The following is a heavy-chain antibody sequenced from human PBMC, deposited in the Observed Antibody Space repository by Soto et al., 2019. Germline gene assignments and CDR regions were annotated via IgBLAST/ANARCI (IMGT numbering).Heavy chain of an antibody. CDR2: IKQDGSEK. Sequence: EVQLVESGGGLVQPGGSLRLSCAASGFTFSSSWMNWVRQAPGKGLEWVANIKQDGSEKYYVDSVKGRFTISRDNAQNSLYLQMNSVRAEDTAVYYCAGDLRIAARPVFDYWGQGTLVTVSS. D-gene: IGHD6-6*01. V-gene: IGHV3-7*01. CDR3: AGDLRIAARPVFDY. J-gene: IGHJ4*02. CDR1: GFTFSSSW.